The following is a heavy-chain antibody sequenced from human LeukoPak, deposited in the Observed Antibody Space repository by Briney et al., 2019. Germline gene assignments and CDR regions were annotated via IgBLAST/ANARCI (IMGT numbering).Heavy chain of an antibody. CDR2: ISGSGGST. CDR3: ARDGYSGSYYRLYYFFMDV. D-gene: IGHD1-26*01. Sequence: PGGSLRLSCAASGFTFSSYAMSWVRQAPGKGLEWVSAISGSGGSTHYADSVKGRFTISRDNSENTLYLQMNSLRGEDTAVYYCARDGYSGSYYRLYYFFMDVWGKGTTVTVSS. CDR1: GFTFSSYA. J-gene: IGHJ6*03. V-gene: IGHV3-23*01.